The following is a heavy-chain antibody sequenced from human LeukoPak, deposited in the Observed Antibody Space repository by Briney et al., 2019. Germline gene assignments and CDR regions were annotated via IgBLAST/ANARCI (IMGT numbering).Heavy chain of an antibody. Sequence: SETLSLTCTVSGDSVSSFYWSWIRQPPGKGLEWIGYIYYSGTTYYNPSLRSRVTISVDTSKNQFSLKLSSVTAADTAVYYCARGYDSSGYYYGVEGYFDYWGQGTLVTVSS. J-gene: IGHJ4*02. D-gene: IGHD3-22*01. CDR1: GDSVSSFY. CDR3: ARGYDSSGYYYGVEGYFDY. V-gene: IGHV4-59*02. CDR2: IYYSGTT.